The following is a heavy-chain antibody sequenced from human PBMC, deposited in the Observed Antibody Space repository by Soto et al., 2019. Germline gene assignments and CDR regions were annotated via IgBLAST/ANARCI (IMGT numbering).Heavy chain of an antibody. CDR1: GFTFSDYY. J-gene: IGHJ4*02. D-gene: IGHD2-2*01. V-gene: IGHV3-11*06. Sequence: GGSLRLSCAASGFTFSDYYMTWIRQAPGKGLEWISYISSTSSYTNYADSVKGRFTTSRDNSKNSLYLQMNSLRAEDTAAYYCARAILPAASTFDYWGQGTLVTVSS. CDR2: ISSTSSYT. CDR3: ARAILPAASTFDY.